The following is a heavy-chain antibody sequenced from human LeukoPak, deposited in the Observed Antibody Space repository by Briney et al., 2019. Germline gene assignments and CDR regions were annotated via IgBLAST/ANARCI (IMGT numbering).Heavy chain of an antibody. CDR1: GGSFSGYY. D-gene: IGHD3-3*01. V-gene: IGHV4-34*01. CDR3: ARFLLYDSSFDP. J-gene: IGHJ5*02. CDR2: INHSGST. Sequence: SETLSLTCAVYGGSFSGYYWSWIRQPPGKGLEWIGEINHSGSTNYNPSLKSRVTISVDTSKNQFSLKLSSVTAADTAVYYCARFLLYDSSFDPWGQGTLVTVSS.